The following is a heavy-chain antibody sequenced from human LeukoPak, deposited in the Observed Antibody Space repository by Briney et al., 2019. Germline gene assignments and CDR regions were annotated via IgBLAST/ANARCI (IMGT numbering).Heavy chain of an antibody. CDR3: ARGLRYCSGGSCWWFDP. D-gene: IGHD2-15*01. V-gene: IGHV3-48*03. CDR1: GFTFSSYE. J-gene: IGHJ5*02. Sequence: GGSLRLSCAASGFTFSSYEMNWVRRAPGKGLEWVSYISSSGSTIYYADSVKGRFTISRDNAKNSLYLQMNSLRAEDTAVYYCARGLRYCSGGSCWWFDPWGQGTLVTVSS. CDR2: ISSSGSTI.